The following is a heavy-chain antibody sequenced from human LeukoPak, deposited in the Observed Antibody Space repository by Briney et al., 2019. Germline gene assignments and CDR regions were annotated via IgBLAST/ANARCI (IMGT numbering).Heavy chain of an antibody. CDR3: AKKVVVGATSPYSDFQD. CDR2: ISGSGVTT. V-gene: IGHV3-23*01. J-gene: IGHJ1*01. CDR1: GFTFSNAW. D-gene: IGHD1-26*01. Sequence: GGSLRLSCATSGFTFSNAWMNWVRQAPGKGLEWVSAISGSGVTTHYAGSVKGRFSISRDNSKNTLYLQMNSLRAEDTALYYCAKKVVVGATSPYSDFQDWGQGTLVTVSS.